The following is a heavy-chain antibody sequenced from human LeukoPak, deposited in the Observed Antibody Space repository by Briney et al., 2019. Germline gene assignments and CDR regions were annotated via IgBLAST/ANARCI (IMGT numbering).Heavy chain of an antibody. CDR3: ARPPRGDYMDV. CDR1: GFTFSSYE. V-gene: IGHV3-48*01. D-gene: IGHD3-10*01. Sequence: PGGSLRLSCAASGFTFSSYEMNWVRQAPGKGLEWVSYISSSSSTMYYADSVKGRFTISRDNAKNSLRLQMNSLRAEDTAVYYCARPPRGDYMDVWGKGTTVTVSS. J-gene: IGHJ6*03. CDR2: ISSSSSTM.